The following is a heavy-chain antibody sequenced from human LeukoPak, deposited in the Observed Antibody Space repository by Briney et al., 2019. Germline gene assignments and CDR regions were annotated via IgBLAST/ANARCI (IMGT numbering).Heavy chain of an antibody. V-gene: IGHV4-34*01. CDR3: ARAGAYYYDSSGYSSPFDY. CDR2: INHSGST. CDR1: GGSFSGYY. D-gene: IGHD3-22*01. Sequence: SETLSLTCAVYGGSFSGYYWSWIRQPPGKGLEWIGEINHSGSTNYNPSLKSRVTIPVDTSKNQFSLKLSSVTAADTAVYYCARAGAYYYDSSGYSSPFDYWGQGTLVTVSS. J-gene: IGHJ4*02.